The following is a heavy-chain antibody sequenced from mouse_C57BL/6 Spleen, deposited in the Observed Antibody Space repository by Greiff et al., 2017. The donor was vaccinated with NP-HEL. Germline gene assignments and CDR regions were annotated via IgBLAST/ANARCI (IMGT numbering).Heavy chain of an antibody. D-gene: IGHD2-12*01. CDR3: ARWRIYSYDAMDY. J-gene: IGHJ4*01. Sequence: QVQLKQSGAELAKPGASVKLSCKASGYTFTSYWMHWVKQRPGQGLEWIGYINPSSGYTKYNQKFKDKATLTADKSSSTAYMQLSSLTYEDSAVYYCARWRIYSYDAMDYWGQGTSVTVSS. CDR1: GYTFTSYW. CDR2: INPSSGYT. V-gene: IGHV1-7*01.